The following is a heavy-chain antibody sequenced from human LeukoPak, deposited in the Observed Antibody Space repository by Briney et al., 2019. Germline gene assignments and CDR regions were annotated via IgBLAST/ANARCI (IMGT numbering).Heavy chain of an antibody. Sequence: SGGSLRLSCAASGFTFRNYAMSWVRQAPGKGLEWVSAISGSGTTTHYADPVKGRFTVSRDNSKNTVFLQMHSLGAEDTAVYYCSKGETDTGTLTHVYWGPGTLVTVSS. CDR1: GFTFRNYA. J-gene: IGHJ4*02. CDR2: ISGSGTTT. D-gene: IGHD1-7*01. CDR3: SKGETDTGTLTHVY. V-gene: IGHV3-23*01.